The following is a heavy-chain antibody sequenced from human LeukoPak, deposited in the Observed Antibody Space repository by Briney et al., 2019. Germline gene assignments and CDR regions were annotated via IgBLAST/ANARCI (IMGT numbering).Heavy chain of an antibody. V-gene: IGHV4-39*07. CDR1: GGSISSSTYY. CDR2: IHHSGST. J-gene: IGHJ4*02. CDR3: ARELVGWYYFDY. D-gene: IGHD2-8*02. Sequence: SETLSLACTVSGGSISSSTYYWGWIRQPPGKGLEWIGSIHHSGSTYYNPSLKSRVTISVDTSKNQFSLKLSSVTAADTAVYYCARELVGWYYFDYWGQGTLVTVSS.